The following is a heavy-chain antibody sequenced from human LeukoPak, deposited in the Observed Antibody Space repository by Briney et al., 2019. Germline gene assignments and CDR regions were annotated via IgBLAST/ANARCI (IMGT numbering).Heavy chain of an antibody. CDR2: IYSGGST. J-gene: IGHJ6*02. V-gene: IGHV3-53*01. CDR3: AREDGTAMASFYYYYYGMDV. CDR1: GFTVSSNY. Sequence: GGSLRLSCAASGFTVSSNYMSWVRQAPGKGLEWVSVIYSGGSTYYADSVKGRFTISRDNSKNTLYLQMNSLRAEDTAVYYCAREDGTAMASFYYYYYGMDVWGQGTTVTVSS. D-gene: IGHD5-18*01.